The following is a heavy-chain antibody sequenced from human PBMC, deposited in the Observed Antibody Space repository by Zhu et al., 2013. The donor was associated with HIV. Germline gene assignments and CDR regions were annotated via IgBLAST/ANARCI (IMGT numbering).Heavy chain of an antibody. CDR3: ATEGVTPSQDY. CDR1: GYTFTNYG. CDR2: VDPIIGNA. Sequence: QVQLVQSGPEVKKPGASVKVSCKASGYTFTNYGINWVRQATGHGLEWMGWVDPIIGNAGYAQKFQGRFTITADISTTTSYMEVSSLRSEDTAVYFCATEGVTPSQDYWGQGTLVTVSS. J-gene: IGHJ4*02. V-gene: IGHV1-8*02.